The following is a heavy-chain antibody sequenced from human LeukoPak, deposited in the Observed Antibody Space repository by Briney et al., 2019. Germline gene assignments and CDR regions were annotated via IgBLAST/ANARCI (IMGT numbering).Heavy chain of an antibody. J-gene: IGHJ4*02. Sequence: PLGSLRLSCAASGFTFSSYSMNWVRQAPGKGLEWVSSISTSSTYIYYADSVKGRFTISRDNPKNSLYLQMNSLRAEDTAVYYCARDPPFIIGTNFFDYWGQGT. V-gene: IGHV3-21*01. CDR1: GFTFSSYS. D-gene: IGHD1-20*01. CDR2: ISTSSTYI. CDR3: ARDPPFIIGTNFFDY.